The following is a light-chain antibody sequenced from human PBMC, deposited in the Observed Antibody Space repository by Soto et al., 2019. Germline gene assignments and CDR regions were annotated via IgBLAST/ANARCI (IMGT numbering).Light chain of an antibody. V-gene: IGLV3-1*01. CDR3: QAWDSSTNVV. J-gene: IGLJ2*01. Sequence: ALTQPPSVSVSPGQTASITCSGDKLGDKYACWYQQKPGQSPVLVIYQDSKRPSGIPERFSGSNSGNTATLTISGTQAMDEADYYCQAWDSSTNVVFGGGTKLTVL. CDR2: QDS. CDR1: KLGDKY.